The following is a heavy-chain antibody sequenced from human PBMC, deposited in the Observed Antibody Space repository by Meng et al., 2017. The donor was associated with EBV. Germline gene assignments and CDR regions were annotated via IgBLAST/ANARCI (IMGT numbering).Heavy chain of an antibody. CDR1: GVSVTSGAYH. CDR3: AKSRSSTPGIVDD. CDR2: IYDTGIT. J-gene: IGHJ4*02. Sequence: QVQLQESRPGLVKPSETLSLTCIGSGVSVTSGAYHWSWIRQSPGKGLEWIGYIYDTGITIYNPSLKSRVTISLETSKNQFSLKVNSVTTADTAVYYCAKSRSSTPGIVDDWGQGTLVTVSS. V-gene: IGHV4-61*08. D-gene: IGHD2/OR15-2a*01.